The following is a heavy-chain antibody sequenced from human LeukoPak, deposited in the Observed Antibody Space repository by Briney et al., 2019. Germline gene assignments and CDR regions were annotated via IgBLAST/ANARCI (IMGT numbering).Heavy chain of an antibody. J-gene: IGHJ3*02. D-gene: IGHD6-19*01. CDR2: IYYSGST. V-gene: IGHV4-59*01. CDR3: ARNTSVAGDAFDI. Sequence: SETLSLTCTVSGGSLSSYYWTGIRQTPGKGLEWIGQIYYSGSTNYNPSLKSRVTISVDTSKNQFSLKVSSVTAADTAVYYCARNTSVAGDAFDIWEQETMVIVSS. CDR1: GGSLSSYY.